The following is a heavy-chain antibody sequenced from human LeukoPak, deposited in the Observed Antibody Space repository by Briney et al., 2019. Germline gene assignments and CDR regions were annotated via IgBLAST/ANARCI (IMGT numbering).Heavy chain of an antibody. Sequence: GGSLRLSCAASGFTFSSYAMHWVRQAPGEGLEWVAVIWYDGSNRYYADSVTGRFTISRDNSKNTLYLQMNSLRVEDTAMYYCARGEELWPDYWGQGTLVTVSS. V-gene: IGHV3-33*01. D-gene: IGHD5-18*01. J-gene: IGHJ4*02. CDR1: GFTFSSYA. CDR2: IWYDGSNR. CDR3: ARGEELWPDY.